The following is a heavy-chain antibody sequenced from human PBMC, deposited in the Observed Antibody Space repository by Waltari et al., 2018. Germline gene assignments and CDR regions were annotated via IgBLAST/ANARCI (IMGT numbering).Heavy chain of an antibody. D-gene: IGHD3-10*01. Sequence: QVQLVQSGAEVKKPGASVKVSCKVSGYTLTELSMHWVRQAPGKGLEWMGGFDPGDGETSYAQKVQGRVTMTEDTSTDTAYMELSSLRSEDTAVYYCATDSTMVRGVTLYWYFDLWGRGTLVTVSS. CDR1: GYTLTELS. V-gene: IGHV1-24*01. CDR3: ATDSTMVRGVTLYWYFDL. CDR2: FDPGDGET. J-gene: IGHJ2*01.